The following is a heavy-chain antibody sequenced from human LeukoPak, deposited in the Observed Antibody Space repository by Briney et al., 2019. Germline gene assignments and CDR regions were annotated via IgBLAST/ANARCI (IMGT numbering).Heavy chain of an antibody. CDR3: ARDEWNYQDAFDI. Sequence: ASVKVSCKASGYTFTGYYMHWVRQAPGQGLEWMGWINPNSGGTNYTQKLQGRVTMTRDTSISTAYMELSRLRYDDTAVYYCARDEWNYQDAFDIWGQGTMVTVSS. V-gene: IGHV1-2*02. CDR1: GYTFTGYY. J-gene: IGHJ3*02. CDR2: INPNSGGT. D-gene: IGHD1-7*01.